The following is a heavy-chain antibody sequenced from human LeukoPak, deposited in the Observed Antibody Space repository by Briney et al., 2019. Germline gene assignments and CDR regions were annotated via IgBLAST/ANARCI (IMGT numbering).Heavy chain of an antibody. D-gene: IGHD6-13*01. Sequence: SDTLSLTRTVSGGSNSRYYGSWIPHTPGKGLEWMGDIYYSGSTNYNPSLKSRVTISVDTSKNQFSLKLSSVTAADTAVYYCARHTDIAPLSSLKYWGQGTLVTVSS. J-gene: IGHJ4*02. CDR1: GGSNSRYY. V-gene: IGHV4-59*08. CDR2: IYYSGST. CDR3: ARHTDIAPLSSLKY.